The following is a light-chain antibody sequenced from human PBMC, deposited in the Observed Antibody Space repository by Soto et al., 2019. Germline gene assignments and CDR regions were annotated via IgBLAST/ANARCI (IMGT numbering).Light chain of an antibody. J-gene: IGKJ3*01. CDR1: QSVSSY. Sequence: EIVLTQSPATLSLSPGERATLSCRASQSVSSYLAWYQQKPGQAPRLLIYDASNSATGIPARFSGSGSGTDFTLTISSLEPEDFAVYYCQQYNNWPRVTFGPGTKVDIK. V-gene: IGKV3-11*01. CDR2: DAS. CDR3: QQYNNWPRVT.